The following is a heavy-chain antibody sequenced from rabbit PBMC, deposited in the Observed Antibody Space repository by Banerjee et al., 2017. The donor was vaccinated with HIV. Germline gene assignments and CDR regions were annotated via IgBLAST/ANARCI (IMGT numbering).Heavy chain of an antibody. D-gene: IGHD8-1*01. Sequence: QEQLEESGGGLVQPGGSLKLSCKASGFDLSSYYYMCWVRQAPGKGLEWIACINTSSGSTVYATWAKGRFTISRTSSTTVALQMTSLTAADTATYFCARDLIGGSYAFNLWGPGTLVTVS. V-gene: IGHV1S45*01. J-gene: IGHJ4*01. CDR1: GFDLSSYYY. CDR3: ARDLIGGSYAFNL. CDR2: INTSSGST.